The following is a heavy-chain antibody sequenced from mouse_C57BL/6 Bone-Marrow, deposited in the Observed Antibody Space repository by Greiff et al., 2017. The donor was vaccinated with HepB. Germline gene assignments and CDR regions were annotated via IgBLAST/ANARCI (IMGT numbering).Heavy chain of an antibody. V-gene: IGHV1-18*01. D-gene: IGHD1-1*01. CDR1: GYTFTDYN. Sequence: EVQLQQSGPELVKPGASVKIPCKASGYTFTDYNMDWVKQSHGKSLEWIGDINPNNGGTIYNQKFKGKATLTVDKSSSTAYMELRSLTSEDTAVYYCARSDYYGSRVPPFDYWGQGTTLTVSS. CDR3: ARSDYYGSRVPPFDY. J-gene: IGHJ2*01. CDR2: INPNNGGT.